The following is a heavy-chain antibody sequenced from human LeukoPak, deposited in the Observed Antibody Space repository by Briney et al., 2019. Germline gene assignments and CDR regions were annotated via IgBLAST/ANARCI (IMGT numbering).Heavy chain of an antibody. Sequence: PGGSLRLSCAASGFTFSSYSMNWVRQAPGKGLEWVSSISSSSSYIYYADSVKGRFTISRDNAKNSLYLQMNSLRAEDTAVYYCARDLSGGSYGPGSFDYWGQGTLVTVSS. CDR2: ISSSSSYI. D-gene: IGHD1-26*01. J-gene: IGHJ4*02. V-gene: IGHV3-21*01. CDR3: ARDLSGGSYGPGSFDY. CDR1: GFTFSSYS.